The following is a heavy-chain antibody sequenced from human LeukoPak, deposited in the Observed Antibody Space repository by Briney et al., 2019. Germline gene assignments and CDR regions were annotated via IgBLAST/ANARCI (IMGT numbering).Heavy chain of an antibody. CDR1: GGSINSGVYY. Sequence: SQTLSLTCTVSGGSINSGVYYWSWIRQYPGKGLEWIGSIFYSGSTYYNPSLKSRFTISVDTLKNQFSLKLSSVTAADTAVYYCAREYSDILTGYYLFDSWGQGTLVTVSS. V-gene: IGHV4-31*03. J-gene: IGHJ4*02. D-gene: IGHD3-9*01. CDR2: IFYSGST. CDR3: AREYSDILTGYYLFDS.